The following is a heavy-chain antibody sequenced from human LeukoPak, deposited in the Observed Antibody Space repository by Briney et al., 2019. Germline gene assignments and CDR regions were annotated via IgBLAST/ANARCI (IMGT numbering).Heavy chain of an antibody. D-gene: IGHD1-26*01. V-gene: IGHV4-59*01. CDR3: ARGGNYWPQWWFDP. CDR2: IYYTGST. Sequence: SGTLSLTCAVSGGSISTYYWSWIRQPPGKGLEWIGYIYYTGSTSYNPSLKRRVTMSLDASKNQFSLELNSVTPADTAVYYCARGGNYWPQWWFDPWGRGTLVSVSS. CDR1: GGSISTYY. J-gene: IGHJ5*02.